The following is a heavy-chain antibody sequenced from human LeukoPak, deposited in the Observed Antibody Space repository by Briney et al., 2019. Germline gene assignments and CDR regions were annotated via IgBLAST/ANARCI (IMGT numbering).Heavy chain of an antibody. J-gene: IGHJ4*02. CDR2: INTSGGSA. Sequence: ASVKVSCKASGYTFSIYNMHWVRQAPGQGLEWMGIINTSGGSASDAQKFQGRLTMTRDTSTSTLYMELSSLRSEDTAVYYCAREGVAATGLDYWGQGTLVTVSS. D-gene: IGHD6-13*01. CDR3: AREGVAATGLDY. V-gene: IGHV1-46*01. CDR1: GYTFSIYN.